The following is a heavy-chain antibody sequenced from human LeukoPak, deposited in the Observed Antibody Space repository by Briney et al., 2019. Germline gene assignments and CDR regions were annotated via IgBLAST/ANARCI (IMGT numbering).Heavy chain of an antibody. CDR2: IDPNSGGT. CDR1: GYTFSGYY. CDR3: ARGRGTTMVREVITNYFDL. J-gene: IGHJ2*01. Sequence: ASVKVSCKASGYTFSGYYIHWVRQAPGQGLEWMGWIDPNSGGTNYAQKFLGSVTMTGDTSINTAFMELSRLRSDDTAIYYCARGRGTTMVREVITNYFDLWGRGSLVTVSS. V-gene: IGHV1-2*02. D-gene: IGHD3-10*01.